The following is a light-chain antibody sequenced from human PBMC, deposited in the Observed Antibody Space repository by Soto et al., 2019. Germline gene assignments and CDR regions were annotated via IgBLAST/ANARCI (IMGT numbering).Light chain of an antibody. CDR1: SSDVGGYNY. CDR2: EVS. Sequence: QSALSQPASVSGSPGQSITISCTGTSSDVGGYNYVSWYQQHPGKAPKLIIFEVSNGPSGVSNRFSGSKSGNTASLSISGLQADDEADYYCSSYTSGTSIVVFGGGTKLTVL. CDR3: SSYTSGTSIVV. V-gene: IGLV2-14*01. J-gene: IGLJ2*01.